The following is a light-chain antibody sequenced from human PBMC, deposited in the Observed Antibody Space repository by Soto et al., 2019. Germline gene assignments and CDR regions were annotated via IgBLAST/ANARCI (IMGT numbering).Light chain of an antibody. V-gene: IGKV1-5*03. CDR2: MAS. J-gene: IGKJ1*01. Sequence: IQMTQSPSTLSASVGDRVTITCRASQSISSWLAWYQQKPGKVPKLLIYMASSLESGVPSRFSGSGSGTEFTLTISSLQPDDFATYYSQQYKSYSRTFGQGTKVEIK. CDR3: QQYKSYSRT. CDR1: QSISSW.